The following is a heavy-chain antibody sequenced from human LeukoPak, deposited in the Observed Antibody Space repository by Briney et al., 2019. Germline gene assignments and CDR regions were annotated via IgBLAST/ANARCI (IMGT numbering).Heavy chain of an antibody. CDR3: ARWYCSSTNCHSYYYGMDV. CDR2: ISNNGDTI. J-gene: IGHJ6*02. CDR1: GFTFSSYE. D-gene: IGHD2-2*01. Sequence: GGSLRLSCAASGFTFSSYEMNWVRQAPGKGLEWVSFISNNGDTITYVDSVKGRFTIFRDNAKNSLYLQMNSLRAEDTAVYYCARWYCSSTNCHSYYYGMDVWGQGTTVTVSS. V-gene: IGHV3-48*03.